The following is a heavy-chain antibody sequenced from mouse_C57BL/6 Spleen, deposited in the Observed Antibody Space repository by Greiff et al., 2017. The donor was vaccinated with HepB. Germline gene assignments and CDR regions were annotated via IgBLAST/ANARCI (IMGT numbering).Heavy chain of an antibody. V-gene: IGHV1-80*01. CDR3: ARMAYYGNYGEGAMDY. CDR2: IYPGDGDT. Sequence: VQLQQSGAELVKPGASVKISCKASGYAFSSYWMNWVKQRPGKGLEWIGQIYPGDGDTNYNGKFKGKATLTADKSSSTAYMQLSSLTSEDSAVYFCARMAYYGNYGEGAMDYWGQGTSVTGSS. J-gene: IGHJ4*01. D-gene: IGHD2-1*01. CDR1: GYAFSSYW.